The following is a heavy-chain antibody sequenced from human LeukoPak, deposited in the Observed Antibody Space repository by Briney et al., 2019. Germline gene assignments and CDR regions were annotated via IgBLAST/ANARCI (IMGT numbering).Heavy chain of an antibody. D-gene: IGHD2-8*01. J-gene: IGHJ4*02. Sequence: PSETLSLTCAVYGGSFSGYYWSWIRQPPGKGLEWIGEINHSGSTNYNPSLKSRVTISVDTSKNQFSLKLSSVTAADTAVYYCASGGTFWGYAIDYWGQGTLVTVSS. CDR1: GGSFSGYY. CDR2: INHSGST. CDR3: ASGGTFWGYAIDY. V-gene: IGHV4-34*01.